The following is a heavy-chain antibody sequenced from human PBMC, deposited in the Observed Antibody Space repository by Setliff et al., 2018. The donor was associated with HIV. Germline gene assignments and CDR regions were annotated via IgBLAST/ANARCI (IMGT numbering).Heavy chain of an antibody. CDR1: GFTFSSYP. Sequence: QPGGSLRLSCAVSGFTFSSYPMTWVRQAPGKGLEWVANINQDGTATFYVDSVQGRFTISRDNAQNSLYLQLNSPRAEDTGVYHCARHPYGVFDYWGQGTLVTVSS. V-gene: IGHV3-7*01. CDR2: INQDGTAT. J-gene: IGHJ4*02. CDR3: ARHPYGVFDY. D-gene: IGHD3-3*01.